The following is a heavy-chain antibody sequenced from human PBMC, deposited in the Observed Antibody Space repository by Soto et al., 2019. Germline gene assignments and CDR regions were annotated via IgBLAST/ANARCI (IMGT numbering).Heavy chain of an antibody. J-gene: IGHJ6*02. CDR1: GFTFSSYG. CDR2: IWYDGSNK. D-gene: IGHD2-15*01. Sequence: QVQLVESGGGVVQPGRSLRLSCAASGFTFSSYGMHWVRQAPGKGLEWVAVIWYDGSNKYYADSVKGRFTISRDNSKNMRDLQMSSLRAEETAVYYCARDQYCSGGSLCRMDVWGQGTTVTVSS. CDR3: ARDQYCSGGSLCRMDV. V-gene: IGHV3-33*01.